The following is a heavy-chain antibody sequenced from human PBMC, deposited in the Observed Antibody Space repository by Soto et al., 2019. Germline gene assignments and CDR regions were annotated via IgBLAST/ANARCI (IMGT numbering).Heavy chain of an antibody. J-gene: IGHJ1*01. V-gene: IGHV3-48*03. CDR3: ARVSQSLIEYFQH. Sequence: PGGSLRLSCTASGFTFSSYEMIWFRQAPGKGLEWVSYISSSGTTIYYAESVRGRFTISRDNAKNSLYLQMNSLRAEDTAIYYCARVSQSLIEYFQHWGQGTLVTVSS. D-gene: IGHD3-16*01. CDR2: ISSSGTTI. CDR1: GFTFSSYE.